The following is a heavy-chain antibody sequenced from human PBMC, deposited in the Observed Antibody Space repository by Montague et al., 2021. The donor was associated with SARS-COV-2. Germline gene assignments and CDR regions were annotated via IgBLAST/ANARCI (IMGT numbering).Heavy chain of an antibody. V-gene: IGHV4-39*01. Sequence: SETLSLTCTVSGGSISSSGYYWGWLRQPPGKELEWIGSIYYSGSTYYNPSLKSRVTISVDTSKNQFSLKLSSVTAADTAVYYCARFPTSYYYDSKAAPATPDAFDIWGQGTMVTVSP. CDR3: ARFPTSYYYDSKAAPATPDAFDI. D-gene: IGHD3-22*01. CDR1: GGSISSSGYY. J-gene: IGHJ3*02. CDR2: IYYSGST.